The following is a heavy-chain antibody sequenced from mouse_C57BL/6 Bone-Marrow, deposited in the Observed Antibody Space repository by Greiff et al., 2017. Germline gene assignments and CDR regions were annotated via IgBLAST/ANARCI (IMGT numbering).Heavy chain of an antibody. J-gene: IGHJ2*01. CDR1: GYTFTDYS. D-gene: IGHD2-4*01. V-gene: IGHV1-62-2*01. CDR3: ARHERYYDYEGYFDY. CDR2: IYPGSGSI. Sequence: QVQLVESGAELVKPGASVKLSCKASGYTFTDYSIHWVKQRPGQGLEWIGWIYPGSGSIKYNERFKDKATLTADKSSNTVYMELSRLTSEDSAVYFCARHERYYDYEGYFDYWGQGTTLTVSS.